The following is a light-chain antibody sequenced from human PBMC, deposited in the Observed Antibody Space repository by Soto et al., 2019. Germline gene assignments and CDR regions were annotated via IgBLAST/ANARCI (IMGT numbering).Light chain of an antibody. J-gene: IGKJ5*01. CDR1: QSVSSRY. V-gene: IGKV3-20*01. CDR3: QQYGSSPPIT. Sequence: EIVLTQSPGTLSLSPGERATLSCRASQSVSSRYLAWYQQKLGQAPRLLIYGASSRATGIPDRFSGSGSGTDFTLTIIRLEPEDFAVYYCQQYGSSPPITFGQGTRLEIK. CDR2: GAS.